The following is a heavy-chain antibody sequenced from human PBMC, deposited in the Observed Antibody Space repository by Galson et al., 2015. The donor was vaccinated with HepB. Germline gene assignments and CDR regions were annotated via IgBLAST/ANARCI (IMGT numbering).Heavy chain of an antibody. CDR2: FDPEDGET. V-gene: IGHV1-24*01. Sequence: SVKVSCKVSGYTLTELSMHWVRQAPGKGLEWMGGFDPEDGETIYAQKFQGRVTMTEDTSTDTAYMGLSSLRSEDTAVYYCATGRKITFGGVIADPNAFDIWGQGTMVTVSS. CDR3: ATGRKITFGGVIADPNAFDI. J-gene: IGHJ3*02. CDR1: GYTLTELS. D-gene: IGHD3-16*02.